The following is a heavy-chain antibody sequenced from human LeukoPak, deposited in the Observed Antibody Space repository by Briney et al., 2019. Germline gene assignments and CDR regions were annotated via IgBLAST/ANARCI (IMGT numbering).Heavy chain of an antibody. CDR1: GFSFSAYW. Sequence: GGSLRLSCAASGFSFSAYWMTWVRQAPGTGLEWVANINPAGSETYYGDSVKDRFSISRDNAKNLVYLQMNSLRAGDTAVYHCARFGYVAAVDVWGQGTPVTVSS. J-gene: IGHJ4*02. CDR2: INPAGSET. CDR3: ARFGYVAAVDV. D-gene: IGHD3-10*01. V-gene: IGHV3-7*01.